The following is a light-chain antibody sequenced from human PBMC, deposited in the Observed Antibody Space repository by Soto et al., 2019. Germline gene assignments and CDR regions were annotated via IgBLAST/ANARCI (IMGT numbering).Light chain of an antibody. J-gene: IGKJ1*01. CDR1: QSTSSY. CDR2: APT. CDR3: QQSYSTPKT. Sequence: DIQMTQSPSSLSASVGDSVTITCRASQSTSSYLNWYQQNPGQAPKLLIYAPTILQSGVPSRFSGSVSGTEFTLTISRLQPEDYATDDGQQSYSTPKTFGRGPEV. V-gene: IGKV1-39*01.